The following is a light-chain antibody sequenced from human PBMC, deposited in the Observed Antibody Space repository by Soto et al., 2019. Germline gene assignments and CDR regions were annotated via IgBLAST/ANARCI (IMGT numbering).Light chain of an antibody. Sequence: EIVMTQSPGTLSLSPGERATISCRASQVIGSRYLAWYHQKSGQAPRLLIYDASSRATGIPDRFSGSGSGKDFTLTISRLEPEDFGVYYLQQFGSSMPHTFGQGTKLEIK. CDR2: DAS. J-gene: IGKJ2*01. CDR3: QQFGSSMPHT. V-gene: IGKV3-20*01. CDR1: QVIGSRY.